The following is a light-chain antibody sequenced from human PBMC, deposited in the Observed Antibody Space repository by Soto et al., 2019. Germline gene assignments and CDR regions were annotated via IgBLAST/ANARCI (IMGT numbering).Light chain of an antibody. Sequence: EIVLTQSPGTLSLSPGERATLSCRASQSVTSSYLTWYQQKPGQAPRLLIYGASTRAAGIPDRFSGSGSGTDFTLTISSLEPEDFAVYYCQQRDIWPWTFGQGTKVDIK. CDR2: GAS. CDR3: QQRDIWPWT. CDR1: QSVTSSY. V-gene: IGKV3D-20*02. J-gene: IGKJ1*01.